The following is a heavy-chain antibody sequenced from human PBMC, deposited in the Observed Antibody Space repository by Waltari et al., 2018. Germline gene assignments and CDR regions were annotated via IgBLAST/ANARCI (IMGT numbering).Heavy chain of an antibody. CDR2: IYYSGST. J-gene: IGHJ4*02. Sequence: QLQLQESGPGLVKPSETLSLTCTVSGGSISSSSYYWGWIRQPPGKGLEWIGSIYYSGSTSYNPSLKSRVTISVDTSKNQFSLKLSSVTAADTAVYYCARLGTGIFQDFWRLSTVWYFDYWGQGTLVTVSS. D-gene: IGHD3-3*01. CDR3: ARLGTGIFQDFWRLSTVWYFDY. CDR1: GGSISSSSYY. V-gene: IGHV4-39*01.